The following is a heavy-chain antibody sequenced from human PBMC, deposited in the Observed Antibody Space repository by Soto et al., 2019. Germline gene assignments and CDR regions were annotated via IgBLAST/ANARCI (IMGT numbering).Heavy chain of an antibody. V-gene: IGHV3-15*07. CDR1: GFTFTNAW. CDR2: FRSATDGGTT. D-gene: IGHD1-26*01. J-gene: IGHJ4*02. CDR3: TTERVGQFDF. Sequence: EVQLVESGGGLVKPGASLRLSCAASGFTFTNAWMNWVRQAPGKGLEWVARFRSATDGGTTDYAAPVEGRFIILRDDSISMLYLQMNSLKTEDTAVYYCTTERVGQFDFWGQGALVTVSS.